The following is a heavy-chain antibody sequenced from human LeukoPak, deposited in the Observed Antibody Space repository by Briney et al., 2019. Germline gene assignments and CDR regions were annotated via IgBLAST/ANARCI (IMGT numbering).Heavy chain of an antibody. CDR1: GGSISNYY. CDR3: ARGISDCSGGSCYSPYAFDI. CDR2: VYSSGST. Sequence: SETLSLTCTVSGGSISNYYWSWIRQPPGKGLEWIGYVYSSGSTNYNPSVKSRVTISVDTSKIQFSLKLSSVTAADTAVYYCARGISDCSGGSCYSPYAFDIWGQGTMVTVSS. D-gene: IGHD2-15*01. V-gene: IGHV4-59*12. J-gene: IGHJ3*02.